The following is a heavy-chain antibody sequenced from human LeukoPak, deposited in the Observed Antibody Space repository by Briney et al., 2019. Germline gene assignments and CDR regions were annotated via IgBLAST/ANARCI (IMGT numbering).Heavy chain of an antibody. D-gene: IGHD5-18*01. Sequence: GGSLRLSCAASGFRLSSYVVTWVRQAPGKGLEWVSVIYSGGSTYYADSVKGRFTISRDNSKNTLYLQMNSLRAEDTAVYYCARDTAHDAFDIWGQGTMVTVSS. CDR3: ARDTAHDAFDI. V-gene: IGHV3-53*01. J-gene: IGHJ3*02. CDR2: IYSGGST. CDR1: GFRLSSYV.